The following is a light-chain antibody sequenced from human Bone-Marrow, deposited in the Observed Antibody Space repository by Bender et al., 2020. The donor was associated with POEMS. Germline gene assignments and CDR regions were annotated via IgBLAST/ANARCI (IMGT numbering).Light chain of an antibody. V-gene: IGLV2-14*01. CDR3: SSYSNNSPLFVV. CDR2: DVS. CDR1: SSDVCGYNY. Sequence: QSALTQPASVSGSPGQSITISCTGTSSDVCGYNYVSWYQQHPGKAPKLMIYDVSNRPSGVSIRFSGSKSGSRASLTISGLQAEDEADYYCSSYSNNSPLFVVFGGGTKLTVL. J-gene: IGLJ2*01.